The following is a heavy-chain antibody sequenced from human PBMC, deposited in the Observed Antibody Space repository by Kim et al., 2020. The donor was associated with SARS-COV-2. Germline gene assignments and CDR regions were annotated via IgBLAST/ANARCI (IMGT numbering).Heavy chain of an antibody. D-gene: IGHD2-2*01. CDR3: ARDHDQLRTYAFDI. CDR2: ISSSSSYI. V-gene: IGHV3-21*01. Sequence: GGSLRLSCAASGFTFSSYSMNWVRQAPGKGLEWVSSISSSSSYIYYADSVKGRFTISRDNAKNSLYLQMNSLRAEDTAVYYCARDHDQLRTYAFDIWGQGTMVTVSS. CDR1: GFTFSSYS. J-gene: IGHJ3*02.